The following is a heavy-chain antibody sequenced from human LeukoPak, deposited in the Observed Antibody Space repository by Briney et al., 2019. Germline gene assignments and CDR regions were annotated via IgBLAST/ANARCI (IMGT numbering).Heavy chain of an antibody. V-gene: IGHV1-18*01. CDR3: ARGGGDVVDY. CDR2: ISAYNGNT. J-gene: IGHJ4*02. CDR1: GYTFSDTGW. D-gene: IGHD2-21*02. Sequence: ASVKVSCKASGYTFSDTGWYLYWLRQAPGQGLEWMGWISAYNGNTNYAQKLQGRVTMTTDTSTSTAYMELRSLRSDDTAVYYCARGGGDVVDYWGQGTLVTVSS.